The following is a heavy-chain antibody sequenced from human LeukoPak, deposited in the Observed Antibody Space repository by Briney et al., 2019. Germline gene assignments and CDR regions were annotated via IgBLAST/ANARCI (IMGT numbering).Heavy chain of an antibody. V-gene: IGHV4-39*07. D-gene: IGHD3-10*01. CDR1: GGSISSSSYY. J-gene: IGHJ3*01. Sequence: SETLSLTCTVSGGSISSSSYYWGWIRQPPGKGLEWIGSIYYSGSTYYNPSLKSRVAISVDKSKNQFSLKLSSVTAADTAVYYCAVNYYGSGSYQPSITTVWGQGTMVTVSS. CDR3: AVNYYGSGSYQPSITTV. CDR2: IYYSGST.